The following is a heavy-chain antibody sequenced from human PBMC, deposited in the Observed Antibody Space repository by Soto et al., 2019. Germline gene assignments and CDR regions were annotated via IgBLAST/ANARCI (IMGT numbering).Heavy chain of an antibody. D-gene: IGHD4-17*01. Sequence: EVQLVETGGGLIQPGGSLRLSCAASGFTVSSNYMSWVRQAPGKGLEWVSVIYSGGSTYYADSVKGRFTISRDNSKNTLYLQMNSLRAEDTAVYYCARDPFFSSGDYVGGYWGQGTLVTVSS. CDR2: IYSGGST. CDR3: ARDPFFSSGDYVGGY. V-gene: IGHV3-53*02. J-gene: IGHJ4*02. CDR1: GFTVSSNY.